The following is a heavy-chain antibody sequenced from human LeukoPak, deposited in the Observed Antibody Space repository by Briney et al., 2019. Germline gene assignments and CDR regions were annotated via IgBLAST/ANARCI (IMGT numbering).Heavy chain of an antibody. J-gene: IGHJ4*02. D-gene: IGHD3-10*01. CDR1: GGNFNTYA. CDR2: IIPIFGTG. Sequence: GASVKVSCKASGGNFNTYAISWVRHAPGQGLEWMGGIIPIFGTGNYAQKFQGRVTMTADTSTSTAYMELRSLRSDDTAVYYCAIVLPYFGYWGQGTLLTVSS. CDR3: AIVLPYFGY. V-gene: IGHV1-69*06.